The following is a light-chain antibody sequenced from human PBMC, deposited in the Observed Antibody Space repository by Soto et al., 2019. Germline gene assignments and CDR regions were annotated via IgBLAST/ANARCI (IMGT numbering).Light chain of an antibody. CDR2: TAS. V-gene: IGKV1-9*01. Sequence: DIHLTQSPSFLSASVGDRVTITCRASQGISTYLAWYQQKPGKAPNLLIYTASTLQTGVPSRFSGSAFGTEFTLTISSLQPEDFATYYCQQLAGFPNTFDQGTRLEIK. CDR3: QQLAGFPNT. J-gene: IGKJ5*01. CDR1: QGISTY.